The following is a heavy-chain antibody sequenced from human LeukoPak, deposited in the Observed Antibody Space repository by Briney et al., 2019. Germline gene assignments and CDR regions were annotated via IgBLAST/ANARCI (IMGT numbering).Heavy chain of an antibody. Sequence: GGSLRLSCAASGFIVSSKYMSWVRQAPGKGLEWVANIKQDGSEKYYVDSVRGRFTISRDNTKNSLYLQMNSLRAEDTAVYYCARVRITLVRGVIVFDYWGQGTLVTVSS. J-gene: IGHJ4*02. V-gene: IGHV3-7*05. CDR1: GFIVSSKY. CDR2: IKQDGSEK. CDR3: ARVRITLVRGVIVFDY. D-gene: IGHD3-10*01.